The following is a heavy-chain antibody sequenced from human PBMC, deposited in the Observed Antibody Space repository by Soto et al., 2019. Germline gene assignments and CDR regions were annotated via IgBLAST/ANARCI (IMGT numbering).Heavy chain of an antibody. CDR2: ISYDGSNK. J-gene: IGHJ6*02. CDR3: VRASGMDV. Sequence: SLRLSCAASGFTFSSYAMHWVRQAPGEGLEWVAVISYDGSNKYYADSVKGRFTVSRDDSKNTLYLQMNSLRTEDTAVYYCVRASGMDVWGQGTTVTVSS. CDR1: GFTFSSYA. V-gene: IGHV3-30-3*01.